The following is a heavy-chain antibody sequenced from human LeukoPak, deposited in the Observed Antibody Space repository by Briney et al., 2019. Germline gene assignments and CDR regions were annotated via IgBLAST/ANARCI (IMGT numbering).Heavy chain of an antibody. CDR1: GYTFTSYG. D-gene: IGHD2-15*01. J-gene: IGHJ4*02. CDR2: ISAYNGNT. Sequence: ASVKVSCKASGYTFTSYGISWVRQAPGQGLEWMGWISAYNGNTNYAQKLQGRVTMTTDTSTSTAYMELRSLRSDDTAVYYCARADCSGGSCYSDPLLSFDYWGQGTLVTVSS. CDR3: ARADCSGGSCYSDPLLSFDY. V-gene: IGHV1-18*01.